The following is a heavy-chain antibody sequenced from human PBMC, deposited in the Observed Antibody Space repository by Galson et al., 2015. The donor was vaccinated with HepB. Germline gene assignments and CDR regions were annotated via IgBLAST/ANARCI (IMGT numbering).Heavy chain of an antibody. CDR3: ASGASDYGDYYYYYGMDV. Sequence: SLRLSCAASGFTFSSYSMNWVRQAPGKGLEWVSYISSSSSTIYYADSVKGRFTISRDNAKNSLYLQMNSLRDEDTAVYYCASGASDYGDYYYYYGMDVWGQGTTVTVSS. D-gene: IGHD4-17*01. CDR2: ISSSSSTI. V-gene: IGHV3-48*02. CDR1: GFTFSSYS. J-gene: IGHJ6*02.